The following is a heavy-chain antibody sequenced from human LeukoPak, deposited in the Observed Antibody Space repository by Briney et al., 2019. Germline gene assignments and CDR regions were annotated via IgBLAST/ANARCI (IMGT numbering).Heavy chain of an antibody. CDR2: IHYSGST. J-gene: IGHJ4*02. D-gene: IGHD6-13*01. CDR3: ARGSGWYYFEN. CDR1: GGSISSYY. V-gene: IGHV4-59*13. Sequence: PSETLSLTCTVSGGSISSYYWNWIRRPPGKGLEYIAYIHYSGSTNYNPSLKSRVTISLDTSKNQFSLKMSSVTAADTAVYYCARGSGWYYFENWGQGTLVTVSS.